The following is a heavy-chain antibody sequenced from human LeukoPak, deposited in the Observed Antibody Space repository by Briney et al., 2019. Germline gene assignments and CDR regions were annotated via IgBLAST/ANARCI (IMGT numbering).Heavy chain of an antibody. J-gene: IGHJ4*02. CDR2: INHSGST. Sequence: PSETLSLTCAVYGGSFSGYYWSWIRQPPGKRLEWIGEINHSGSTNYNPSLKSRVTISVDTSENQFSLKLSSVTAADTAVYYCASPGYCSGGSCRKPFDYWGQGTLVTVSS. V-gene: IGHV4-34*01. CDR3: ASPGYCSGGSCRKPFDY. CDR1: GGSFSGYY. D-gene: IGHD2-15*01.